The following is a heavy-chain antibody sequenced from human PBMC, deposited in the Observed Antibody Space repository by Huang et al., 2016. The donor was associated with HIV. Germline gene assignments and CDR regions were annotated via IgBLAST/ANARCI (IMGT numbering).Heavy chain of an antibody. CDR2: IYYSGST. CDR3: ARHFSYYDSSGYTPWDAFDI. V-gene: IGHV4-39*01. CDR1: GGSITSSCYY. Sequence: QLQLQGSGPGLVKPSKTLSLTCTVSGGSITSSCYYWGWIRQPPGKGLEWVGSIYYSGSTDYNPSLKSRVTVSVDTSKNQFSLKLSSVTAADTAVYYCARHFSYYDSSGYTPWDAFDIWGQGTMVTVSS. D-gene: IGHD3-22*01. J-gene: IGHJ3*02.